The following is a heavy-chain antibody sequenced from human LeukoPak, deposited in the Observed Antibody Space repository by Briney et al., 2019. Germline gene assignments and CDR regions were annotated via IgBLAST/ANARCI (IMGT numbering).Heavy chain of an antibody. V-gene: IGHV4-59*08. J-gene: IGHJ3*02. CDR2: ISYSGST. D-gene: IGHD3-22*01. CDR1: GGSISRHY. Sequence: SETLSLTCSVSGGSISRHYWSWIRQPPGKGLEWIGYISYSGSTRYNPSFQSRVTISLDTSKTHFPLKLTSVTAADTAVYYCARLLNNDNSGDPDTFDMWGPGTMVTVSS. CDR3: ARLLNNDNSGDPDTFDM.